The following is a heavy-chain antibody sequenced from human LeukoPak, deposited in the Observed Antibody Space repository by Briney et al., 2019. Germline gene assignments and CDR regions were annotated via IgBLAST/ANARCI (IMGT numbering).Heavy chain of an antibody. V-gene: IGHV3-48*03. D-gene: IGHD3-10*01. CDR3: ARGSVDPGSFDI. CDR2: ISSSGSSI. Sequence: QPGGSLRLSCAASGFTFSSYEMNWVRQAPGKGLEWVSYISSSGSSIYYVDSVKGRLTISRDNAKNSLYLQMNSLRAEDTAVYYCARGSVDPGSFDIWGQGTMVTVSS. J-gene: IGHJ3*02. CDR1: GFTFSSYE.